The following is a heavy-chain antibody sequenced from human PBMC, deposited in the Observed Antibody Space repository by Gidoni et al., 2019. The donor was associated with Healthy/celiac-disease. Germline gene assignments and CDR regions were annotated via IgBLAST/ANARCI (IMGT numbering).Heavy chain of an antibody. CDR1: GYTLDDNT. V-gene: IGHV3-49*03. CDR3: TRPPASYDRSGYYFDH. D-gene: IGHD3-22*01. Sequence: EVKRVESGGGLLQPGRPLRLSCTASGYTLDDNTMSCFRQAPGKGLEWVGFIRSKSYGGTTEYAASVKGRFTIERDDSKRIAYLQMNSRKTEDTAVYYCTRPPASYDRSGYYFDHWGQGTLVTVSS. J-gene: IGHJ4*02. CDR2: IRSKSYGGTT.